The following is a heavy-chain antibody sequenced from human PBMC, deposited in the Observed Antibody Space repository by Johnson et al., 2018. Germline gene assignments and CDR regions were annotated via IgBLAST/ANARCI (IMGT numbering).Heavy chain of an antibody. CDR3: ARARRPVAGTVYYYYYLDV. V-gene: IGHV1-69*01. CDR1: GGTFSSYA. CDR2: IIPIFGTA. Sequence: QVQLVQSGAEVKKPGSSVKVSCKASGGTFSSYAINWVRQAPGQGLEWMGGIIPIFGTANYAQKFQDRVTITADESTSTAYMELDSLRSEDTAGYYCARARRPVAGTVYYYYYLDVWGQGTTVTVSS. D-gene: IGHD6-19*01. J-gene: IGHJ6*02.